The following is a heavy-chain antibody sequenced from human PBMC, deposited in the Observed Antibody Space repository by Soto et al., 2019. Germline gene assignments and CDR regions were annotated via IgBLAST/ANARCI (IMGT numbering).Heavy chain of an antibody. V-gene: IGHV4-59*08. CDR2: IYYSGST. J-gene: IGHJ5*02. Sequence: SETLSLTCAVSGGSISSYYWSWIRQPPGKGLEWIGYIYYSGSTNYNPSLKSRVTISVDTSKNQFSLKLSSVTAADTAVYYCARGYCSSTSCYGFIWFDPWGQGTLVTVS. D-gene: IGHD2-2*01. CDR3: ARGYCSSTSCYGFIWFDP. CDR1: GGSISSYY.